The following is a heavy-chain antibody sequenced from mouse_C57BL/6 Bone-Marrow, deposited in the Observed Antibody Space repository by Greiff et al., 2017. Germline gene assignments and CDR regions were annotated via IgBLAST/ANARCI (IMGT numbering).Heavy chain of an antibody. CDR3: ARDAMVNP. J-gene: IGHJ3*02. CDR2: ISYDGSN. D-gene: IGHD2-2*01. Sequence: EVQRVESGPGLVKPSQSLSLTCSVTGYSITSGYYWNWIRQFPGNKLEWMGYISYDGSNNYNPSLKNRISITRDTSKNQFFLKLNSVTTEDTATYYCARDAMVNPWGQGTLVTVSA. CDR1: GYSITSGYY. V-gene: IGHV3-6*01.